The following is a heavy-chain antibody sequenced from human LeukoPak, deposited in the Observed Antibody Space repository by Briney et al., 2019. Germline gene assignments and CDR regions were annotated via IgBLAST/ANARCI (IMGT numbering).Heavy chain of an antibody. CDR3: AREGNSFETRGIRVTFWFDP. J-gene: IGHJ5*02. CDR2: INPRSGGT. Sequence: GASVKVSCKATGYPFTDYYIHWVRQAPGQRLEWMGWINPRSGGTNFTKKFQGRVTMTRDTSLNTAYMDLSGLTSDDTAVYYCAREGNSFETRGIRVTFWFDPWGQGTLVTVSS. CDR1: GYPFTDYY. D-gene: IGHD1-14*01. V-gene: IGHV1-2*02.